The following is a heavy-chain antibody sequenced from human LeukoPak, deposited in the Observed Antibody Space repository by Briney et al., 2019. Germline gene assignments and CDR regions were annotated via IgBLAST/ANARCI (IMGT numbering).Heavy chain of an antibody. Sequence: PEGSLRLSCAASGFTFRSYAMHWVRQVPGKGLEWVSLISGDGGITYYADSVKGRFTISRDNSKNSLYLQMNSLRTEDTALYYCAKSGSSGYYYGDYWGQGTLVTVSS. D-gene: IGHD3-22*01. CDR1: GFTFRSYA. V-gene: IGHV3-43*02. CDR3: AKSGSSGYYYGDY. CDR2: ISGDGGIT. J-gene: IGHJ4*02.